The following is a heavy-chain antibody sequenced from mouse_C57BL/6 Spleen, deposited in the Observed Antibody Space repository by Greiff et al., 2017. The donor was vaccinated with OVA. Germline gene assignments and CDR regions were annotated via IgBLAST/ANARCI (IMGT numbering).Heavy chain of an antibody. V-gene: IGHV2-4*01. CDR2: IWSGGST. Sequence: QVQLKQSGPGLVQPSQSLSITCTVSGFSLTSYGVHWVRQPPGKGLEWLGVIWSGGSTDYNAAFISRLSISKDNSKSQVFYKMNSLQADDTAVYYCAKSGGGNAMDYWGQGTSVTVSS. CDR1: GFSLTSYG. CDR3: AKSGGGNAMDY. J-gene: IGHJ4*01.